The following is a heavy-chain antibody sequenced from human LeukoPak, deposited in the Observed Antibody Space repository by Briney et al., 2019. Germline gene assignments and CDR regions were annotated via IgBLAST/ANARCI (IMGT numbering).Heavy chain of an antibody. CDR3: AREMTTITYAFET. CDR2: ISGNGLTT. CDR1: GFTFSNYA. Sequence: GSLRLSCAASGFTFSNYAMSWVRQAPGKGPEWVSAISGNGLTTPYAGSVQGRFTISRDNSKNTLSLQMHSLRAEDTAVYYCAREMTTITYAFETWGQGTMVTVSS. V-gene: IGHV3-23*01. D-gene: IGHD5-24*01. J-gene: IGHJ3*02.